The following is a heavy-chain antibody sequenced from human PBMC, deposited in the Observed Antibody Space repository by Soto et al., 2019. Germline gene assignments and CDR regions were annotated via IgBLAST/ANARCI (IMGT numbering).Heavy chain of an antibody. CDR3: AADTSIAAAGYYYGMDV. CDR1: GYTFTGYY. V-gene: IGHV1-2*04. CDR2: INPNSGGT. J-gene: IGHJ6*02. D-gene: IGHD6-13*01. Sequence: ASVKVSCKASGYTFTGYYMHWVRQAPGQGLEWMGWINPNSGGTNYAQKFQGWVTMTRDASTSTAYMELSSLRSEDTAVYYCAADTSIAAAGYYYGMDVWGQGTTVTVSS.